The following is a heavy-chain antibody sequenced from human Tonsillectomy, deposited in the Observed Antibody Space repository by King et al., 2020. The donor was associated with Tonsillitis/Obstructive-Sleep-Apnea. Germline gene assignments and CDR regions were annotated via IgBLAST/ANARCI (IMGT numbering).Heavy chain of an antibody. Sequence: QLQESGPGLVKPSETLSLTCTVSGGSISSYYWSWIRQPAGKGLEWIGRIYTSGSTNYNPSLQSRVTMSVETSKNQISLKLSSVTAADTAVYYCGREDTAMAENIDYWGQGTLVTVSS. V-gene: IGHV4-4*07. CDR1: GGSISSYY. CDR3: GREDTAMAENIDY. D-gene: IGHD5-18*01. CDR2: IYTSGST. J-gene: IGHJ4*02.